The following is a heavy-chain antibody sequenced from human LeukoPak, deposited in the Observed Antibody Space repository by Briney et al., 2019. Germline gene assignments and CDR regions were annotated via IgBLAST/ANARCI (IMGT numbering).Heavy chain of an antibody. CDR3: ARTQFGELLLFDY. J-gene: IGHJ4*02. CDR2: ISAYNGNT. Sequence: ASVKVSCKASVYTFTSYGISWVRQAPGQGLECMGWISAYNGNTNYAQKLQGRVTMTTNTSTSTAYMERRSLRSDDTAVYYCARTQFGELLLFDYWGQGTLVTVSS. D-gene: IGHD3-10*01. CDR1: VYTFTSYG. V-gene: IGHV1-18*01.